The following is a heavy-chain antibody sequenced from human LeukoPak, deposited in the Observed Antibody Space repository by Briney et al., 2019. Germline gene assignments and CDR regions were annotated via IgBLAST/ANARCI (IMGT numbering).Heavy chain of an antibody. CDR1: GDSFSYFY. D-gene: IGHD6-13*01. CDR2: IYNSGST. Sequence: SETLSLTCTVSGDSFSYFYWRWVRQPQGKGLEWIGYIYNSGSTSYNPSLRRRVTISLDTSKNQFSLKLSSVTAADTAIYYCARGVVAAAARTFDFWGQGTLVTVSS. V-gene: IGHV4-59*01. CDR3: ARGVVAAAARTFDF. J-gene: IGHJ4*02.